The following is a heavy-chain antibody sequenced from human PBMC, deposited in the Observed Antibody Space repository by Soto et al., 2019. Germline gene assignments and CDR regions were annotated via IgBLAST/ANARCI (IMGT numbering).Heavy chain of an antibody. CDR2: ISAYNGNT. D-gene: IGHD3-9*01. CDR3: ARDYDIPDGTNNWFDP. CDR1: GYTFNSYG. V-gene: IGHV1-18*01. Sequence: QVQLVQSGAEVKKPGASVKVSCKASGYTFNSYGISWVRQAPGQGLEWMGWISAYNGNTNYAQKLQGRVTMTTDTSTSTAYMELRSLRSDDTAVYYYARDYDIPDGTNNWFDPWGQGTLVTVSS. J-gene: IGHJ5*02.